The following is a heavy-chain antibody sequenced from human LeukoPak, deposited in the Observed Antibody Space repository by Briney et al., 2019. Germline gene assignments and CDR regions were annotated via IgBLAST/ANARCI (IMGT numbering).Heavy chain of an antibody. J-gene: IGHJ5*02. Sequence: GGSLRLSCAASGFTFSSYAMSWVRQAPGMELEWVSAISGSGGSTHYADSVKGRFTISRDNSKNTLYLQMNSLRAEDTAVYYCAKNWVASSWFNWFDPWGQGTLVTVSS. CDR2: ISGSGGST. CDR3: AKNWVASSWFNWFDP. CDR1: GFTFSSYA. V-gene: IGHV3-23*01. D-gene: IGHD6-13*01.